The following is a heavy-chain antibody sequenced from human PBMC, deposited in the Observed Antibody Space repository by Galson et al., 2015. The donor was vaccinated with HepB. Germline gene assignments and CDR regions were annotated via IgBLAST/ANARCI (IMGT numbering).Heavy chain of an antibody. CDR3: AKDKQWLSYYYYGIDV. J-gene: IGHJ6*02. CDR1: GFTFSSYG. V-gene: IGHV3-30*18. CDR2: ISYDGSNK. D-gene: IGHD6-19*01. Sequence: SLRLSCAVSGFTFSSYGMHWVRQAPGKGLEWVAVISYDGSNKYYADSVKGRFTISRDNSKNTLYLQMNSLRAEDTAVYYCAKDKQWLSYYYYGIDVWGQGTTVTVSS.